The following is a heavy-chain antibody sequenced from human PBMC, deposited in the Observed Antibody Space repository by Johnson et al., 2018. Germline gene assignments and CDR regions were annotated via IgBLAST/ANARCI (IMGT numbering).Heavy chain of an antibody. CDR1: GFTVSTSY. CDR3: ASPQYCGGDCYREDGFDI. D-gene: IGHD2-21*02. CDR2: IYSDGRT. Sequence: VQLVESGGGLVQPGGSLRLSCAASGFTVSTSYVSWVRQAPGKGLEWVSVIYSDGRTYYADYVKGRFTIYRDNSKNTLYLQMNSLRAEDTALYYCASPQYCGGDCYREDGFDIWGPGNMVTVSS. V-gene: IGHV3-53*01. J-gene: IGHJ3*02.